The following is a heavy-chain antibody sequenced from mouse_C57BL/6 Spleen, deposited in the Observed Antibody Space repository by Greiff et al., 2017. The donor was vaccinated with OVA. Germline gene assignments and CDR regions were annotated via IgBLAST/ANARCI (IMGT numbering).Heavy chain of an antibody. D-gene: IGHD2-2*01. J-gene: IGHJ2*01. V-gene: IGHV1-69*01. CDR2: IDPSDSYT. Sequence: QVQLQQPGAELVMPGASVKLSCKASGYTFTSYWMHWVKQRPGQGPEWIGEIDPSDSYTNYNQKFKGKSTLTVDKSSSTAYMQLSSLTSEDSAVYYCARNGYNRKGYFDYWGQGTTLTVSS. CDR3: ARNGYNRKGYFDY. CDR1: GYTFTSYW.